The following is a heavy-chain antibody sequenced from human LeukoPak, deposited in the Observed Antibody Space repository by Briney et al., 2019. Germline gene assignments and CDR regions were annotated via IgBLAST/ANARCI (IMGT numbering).Heavy chain of an antibody. D-gene: IGHD4-17*01. CDR2: IYYSGST. V-gene: IGHV4-61*08. CDR1: GGSISSGGYY. J-gene: IGHJ4*02. CDR3: ARRDGDYDGAHFDY. Sequence: SETLSLTCTVSGGSISSGGYYWTWIRQPPGKGLEWIGDIYYSGSTNYNPSLKSRVTISVDTSKNQFSLNLSSVTTADTAVYYCARRDGDYDGAHFDYWGQGNLVTVSS.